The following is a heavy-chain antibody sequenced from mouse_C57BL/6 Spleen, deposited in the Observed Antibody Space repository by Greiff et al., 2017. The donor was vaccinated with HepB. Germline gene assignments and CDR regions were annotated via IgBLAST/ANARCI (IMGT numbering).Heavy chain of an antibody. V-gene: IGHV3-6*01. D-gene: IGHD3-1*01. CDR1: GYSITSGYY. CDR2: ISYDGSN. CDR3: ARLGLRELFDY. J-gene: IGHJ2*01. Sequence: EVKLMESGPGLVKPSQSLSLTCSVTGYSITSGYYWNWIRQFPGNKLEWMGYISYDGSNNYNPSLKNRTSITRDTSKNQFFLKLNSVTTEDTATYYCARLGLRELFDYWGQGTTLTVSS.